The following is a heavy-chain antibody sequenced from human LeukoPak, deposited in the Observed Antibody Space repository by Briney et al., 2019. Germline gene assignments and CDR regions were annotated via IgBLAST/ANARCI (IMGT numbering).Heavy chain of an antibody. CDR3: ARAVTGYYPLYYYYGMDV. D-gene: IGHD3-9*01. V-gene: IGHV4-39*01. CDR1: GGSISSSSYY. Sequence: PSETLSLTCTVSGGSISSSSYYWGWIRQPPGTGLEWIGGIYYSGSTYYNPSLKSRVTISVDTSKNQFSLKLSSVTAADTAVYYCARAVTGYYPLYYYYGMDVWGQGTTVTVSS. CDR2: IYYSGST. J-gene: IGHJ6*02.